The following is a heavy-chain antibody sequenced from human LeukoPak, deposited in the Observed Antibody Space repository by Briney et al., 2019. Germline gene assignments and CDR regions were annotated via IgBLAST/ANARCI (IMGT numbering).Heavy chain of an antibody. J-gene: IGHJ4*02. CDR3: ARDLYCGGDCPIDY. Sequence: GGSLRLSCAASGFTFSSYSMNWVRQAPGKGLEWVSSISSSSSYICYADSVKGRFTISRDNAKNSLYLQMNSLRAEDTAVYYCARDLYCGGDCPIDYWGQGTLVTVSS. V-gene: IGHV3-21*01. CDR2: ISSSSSYI. CDR1: GFTFSSYS. D-gene: IGHD2-21*02.